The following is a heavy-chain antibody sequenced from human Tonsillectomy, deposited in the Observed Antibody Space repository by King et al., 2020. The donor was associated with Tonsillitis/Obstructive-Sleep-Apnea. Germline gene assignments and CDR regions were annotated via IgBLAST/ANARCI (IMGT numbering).Heavy chain of an antibody. D-gene: IGHD2-2*01. CDR3: ASRGSTSCYYS. V-gene: IGHV4-34*01. Sequence: VQLQQWGAGLLKPSETLSLTCAVYGGSFSGYYWSWIRQPPGKGLEWIGEINHSGSTNYNPSLKSRVTLSVYTSKNQFSLKLSSVTAADTAVYYCASRGSTSCYYSWGQGTLVTVSS. CDR2: INHSGST. CDR1: GGSFSGYY. J-gene: IGHJ4*02.